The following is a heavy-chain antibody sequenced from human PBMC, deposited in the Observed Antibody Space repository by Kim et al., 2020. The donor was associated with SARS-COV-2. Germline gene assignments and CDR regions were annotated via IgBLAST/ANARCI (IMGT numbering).Heavy chain of an antibody. V-gene: IGHV3-30*18. CDR3: AKGGFLVWLFSDWSDP. CDR1: GFTFSSYG. J-gene: IGHJ5*02. D-gene: IGHD3-3*01. Sequence: GGSLRLSCAASGFTFSSYGMHWVRQAPGKGLEWVAVISYDGSNKYYADSVKGRFTISRDNSKNTLYLQMNSLRAEDTAVYYCAKGGFLVWLFSDWSDPWG. CDR2: ISYDGSNK.